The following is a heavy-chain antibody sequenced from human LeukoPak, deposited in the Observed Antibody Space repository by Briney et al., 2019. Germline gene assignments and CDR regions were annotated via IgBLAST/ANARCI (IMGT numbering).Heavy chain of an antibody. Sequence: PSETLSLTCTVSGSSISGYYWSWIRQPAGKGLEWIGRVYISGGTDYNPSLRSRVTMSVDLSKKQVSLKLNSVTAADTAVYYCARDGVAGSASDYWGQGALVTVSS. CDR2: VYISGGT. CDR3: ARDGVAGSASDY. J-gene: IGHJ4*02. CDR1: GSSISGYY. D-gene: IGHD3-3*01. V-gene: IGHV4-4*07.